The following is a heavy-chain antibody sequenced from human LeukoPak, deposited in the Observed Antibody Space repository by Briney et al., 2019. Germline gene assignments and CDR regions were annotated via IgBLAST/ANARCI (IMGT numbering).Heavy chain of an antibody. V-gene: IGHV3-23*01. CDR2: FSGSGGST. CDR1: GLTFSSHA. CDR3: ASHRGASAYDAFDI. Sequence: GGSLRLSCAASGLTFSSHAMSWVRQAPGKGLEWVSSFSGSGGSTYYSDSLKGRFTISRDNSRDTLFLQMTSLRVDDTAVYYCASHRGASAYDAFDIWGQGTVVTVSS. D-gene: IGHD6-25*01. J-gene: IGHJ3*02.